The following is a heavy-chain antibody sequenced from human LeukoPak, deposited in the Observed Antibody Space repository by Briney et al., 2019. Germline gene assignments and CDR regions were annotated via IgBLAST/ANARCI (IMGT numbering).Heavy chain of an antibody. Sequence: SETLSLTCTVSGGSISSSSYYWGWIRQPPGKGLEWIGSIYYSGSTYYNPSLKSRVTISVDTSKNQFSLKLSSVTAADTAVYYCASGGSRGPYYYGMDVWGQGATVTVSS. V-gene: IGHV4-39*07. CDR2: IYYSGST. J-gene: IGHJ6*02. CDR3: ASGGSRGPYYYGMDV. D-gene: IGHD2-15*01. CDR1: GGSISSSSYY.